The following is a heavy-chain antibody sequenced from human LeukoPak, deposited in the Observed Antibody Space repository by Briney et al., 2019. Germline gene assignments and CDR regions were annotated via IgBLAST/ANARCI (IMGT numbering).Heavy chain of an antibody. Sequence: TGGSLRLSCAASGFTFSSYSMNWVRQAPGKGLEWVSYISSSSSTIYYADSVKGRFTISRDNAKNSLYLQMNSLRAEDTAVYYCARWGYDFWSGSPYYYYYMDVWGKGTTVTVSS. J-gene: IGHJ6*03. CDR1: GFTFSSYS. CDR2: ISSSSSTI. CDR3: ARWGYDFWSGSPYYYYYMDV. D-gene: IGHD3-3*01. V-gene: IGHV3-48*01.